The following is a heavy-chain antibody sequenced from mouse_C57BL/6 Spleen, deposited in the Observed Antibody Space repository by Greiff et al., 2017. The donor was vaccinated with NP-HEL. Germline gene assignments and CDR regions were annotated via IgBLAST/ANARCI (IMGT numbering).Heavy chain of an antibody. CDR3: ARGSDGYFDY. CDR1: GYTFTSYW. J-gene: IGHJ2*01. V-gene: IGHV1-50*01. D-gene: IGHD2-3*01. CDR2: IDPSGSCT. Sequence: QVHVKQPGAELVKPGASVKLSCKASGYTFTSYWMNWVKQRPGQGLEWIGDIDPSGSCTNYNQKFKGKATLTVDTSSSTAYMQLSSLTSEDSAVYYCARGSDGYFDYGGQGTTLTVSS.